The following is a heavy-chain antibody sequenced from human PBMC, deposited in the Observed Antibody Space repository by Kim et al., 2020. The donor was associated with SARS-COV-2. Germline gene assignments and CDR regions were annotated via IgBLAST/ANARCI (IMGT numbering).Heavy chain of an antibody. CDR3: AREYGDTVDY. D-gene: IGHD4-17*01. J-gene: IGHJ4*02. CDR1: GFTFSSYA. V-gene: IGHV3-30-3*01. Sequence: GGSLRLSCAASGFTFSSYAMHWVRQAPGKGLEWVAVISYDGSNKYYADSVKGRFTISRDNSKNTLYLQMNSLRAEDTAVYYCAREYGDTVDYWGQGTLVTVSS. CDR2: ISYDGSNK.